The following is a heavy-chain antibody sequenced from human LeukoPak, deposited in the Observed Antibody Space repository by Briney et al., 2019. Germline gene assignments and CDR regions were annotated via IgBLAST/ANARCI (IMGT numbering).Heavy chain of an antibody. CDR2: ISRSGSTK. CDR1: GFTFSSYE. V-gene: IGHV3-48*03. J-gene: IGHJ6*03. Sequence: GGSLTLSCAASGFTFSSYEMNWVRQAPGKGLEWDSSISRSGSTKYYADSVKGRFTISRDNAKNSLFLQMNSLRAEDTAVYYCARVLRYCSGGNCYSGGLGYMDVWGKGTTVTISS. D-gene: IGHD2-15*01. CDR3: ARVLRYCSGGNCYSGGLGYMDV.